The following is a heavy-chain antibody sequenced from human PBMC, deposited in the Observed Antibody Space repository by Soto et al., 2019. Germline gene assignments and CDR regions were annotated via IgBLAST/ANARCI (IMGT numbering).Heavy chain of an antibody. CDR2: ISYDGSNK. J-gene: IGHJ4*02. Sequence: QVQLVESGGGVVQPGRSLRLSCAASGFTFSTYGRHWAPQAPGKGLEGVAVISYDGSNKYYADSVKGRFTISRDNSKNTLYLQMNSLRAEDTAVYYCAKDLFITIVVVPAAISDYWGQGTLVTVSS. CDR3: AKDLFITIVVVPAAISDY. D-gene: IGHD2-2*01. V-gene: IGHV3-30*18. CDR1: GFTFSTYG.